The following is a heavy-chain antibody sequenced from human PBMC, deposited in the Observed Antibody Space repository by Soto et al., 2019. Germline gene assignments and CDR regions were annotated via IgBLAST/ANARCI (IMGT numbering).Heavy chain of an antibody. D-gene: IGHD2-15*01. CDR3: ARLTTGYCSGGSCPPPY. Sequence: QVQLQESGPGLVKPSQTLSLTCTVSGDSISSDNYYCSWIRQHPGKGLEWIGYIFYSGSTHYNPSLKSRVTISVDTSKHQFSLKLSSVTAADTAVYSCARLTTGYCSGGSCPPPYWGQGTLVTVSS. J-gene: IGHJ4*02. V-gene: IGHV4-31*03. CDR2: IFYSGST. CDR1: GDSISSDNYY.